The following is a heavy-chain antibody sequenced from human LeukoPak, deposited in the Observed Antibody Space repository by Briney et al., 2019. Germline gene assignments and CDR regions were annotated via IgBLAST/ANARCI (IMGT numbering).Heavy chain of an antibody. CDR1: GFTFSSYS. V-gene: IGHV3-21*01. CDR2: ISSSSSYI. CDR3: AKDGGGSPDY. J-gene: IGHJ4*02. D-gene: IGHD3-16*01. Sequence: GGSLRLSCAASGFTFSSYSMNWVRQAPGKGLEWVSSISSSSSYIYYADSVKGRFTISRDNSKNTLYLQMGSLRAEDMAVYYCAKDGGGSPDYWGQGTLVTVSS.